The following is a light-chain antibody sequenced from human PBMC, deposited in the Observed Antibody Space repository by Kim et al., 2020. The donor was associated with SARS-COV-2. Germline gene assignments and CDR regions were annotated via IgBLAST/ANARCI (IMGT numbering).Light chain of an antibody. J-gene: IGKJ2*01. CDR3: QQYSSYPYT. CDR2: KAS. V-gene: IGKV1-5*03. CDR1: QDINIW. Sequence: DIQMTQSPSTLSVSVGDRVTITCRASQDINIWLAWYQKKPGKAPKLLIYKASRLESGVPSRFSGSVSGTEFTLTISSLQPDDFATYYCQQYSSYPYTFGQGTKLEI.